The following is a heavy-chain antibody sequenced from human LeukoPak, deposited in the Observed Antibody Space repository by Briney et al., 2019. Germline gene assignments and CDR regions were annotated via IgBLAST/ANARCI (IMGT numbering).Heavy chain of an antibody. CDR1: GFTVNNNY. CDR3: ARTYRYSMYFDY. V-gene: IGHV3-53*01. CDR2: LYSNSIT. Sequence: GGSLRLSCAASGFTVNNNYMTWVRQAPGKGLEWVSVLYSNSITYYADSVKGRFTISRDSSKNTLYLQMNSLRAEDTAVYYCARTYRYSMYFDYWGQGTLVTVSS. J-gene: IGHJ4*02. D-gene: IGHD4-11*01.